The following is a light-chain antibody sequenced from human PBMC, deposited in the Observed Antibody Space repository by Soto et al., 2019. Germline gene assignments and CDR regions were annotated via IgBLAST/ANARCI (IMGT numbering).Light chain of an antibody. J-gene: IGKJ2*01. CDR2: GAS. V-gene: IGKV3-20*01. CDR1: QSVSSKS. Sequence: EIVLTQSPGTLSLSPGERVTLSCMASQSVSSKSLTWYQHKPGQSPRLLIYGASSRATGIPDRFSGSGSGTDFTLTISRLEPVDIAVYYCQQYGSSPPYTFGQGTKLEIK. CDR3: QQYGSSPPYT.